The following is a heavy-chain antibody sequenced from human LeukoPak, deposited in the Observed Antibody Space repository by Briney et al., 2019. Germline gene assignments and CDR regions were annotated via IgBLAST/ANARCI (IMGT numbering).Heavy chain of an antibody. Sequence: SETLSLTCSVSGGSISSGSYYWNWIRQPAGKGLEWIGRIYSSGSTNYNPSLKSRVTMSVDTSNNRFSLRLNSVTAADTAVYFCARYYGSYNWFDPWGQGTLVTVSS. CDR3: ARYYGSYNWFDP. J-gene: IGHJ5*02. CDR1: GGSISSGSYY. D-gene: IGHD3-10*01. CDR2: IYSSGST. V-gene: IGHV4-61*02.